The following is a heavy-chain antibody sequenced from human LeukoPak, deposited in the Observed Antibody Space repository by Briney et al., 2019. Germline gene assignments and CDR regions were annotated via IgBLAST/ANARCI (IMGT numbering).Heavy chain of an antibody. J-gene: IGHJ4*02. CDR3: ARAFGGVIVNDY. CDR1: GYTFTGCY. V-gene: IGHV1-2*06. D-gene: IGHD3-16*02. Sequence: ASVKVSCKASGYTFTGCYMHWVRQAPGQGLEWMGRINPNSGGTNYAQKFQGRVTMTRDTSISTAYMELSRLRSDDTAVYYCARAFGGVIVNDYWGQGTLVTVSS. CDR2: INPNSGGT.